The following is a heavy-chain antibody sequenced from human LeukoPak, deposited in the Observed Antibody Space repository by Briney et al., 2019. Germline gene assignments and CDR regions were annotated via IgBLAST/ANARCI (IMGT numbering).Heavy chain of an antibody. CDR2: IYYSGST. CDR1: GGSISSGGYY. J-gene: IGHJ3*02. V-gene: IGHV4-31*03. Sequence: NTSQTLSLTCTVSGGSISSGGYYWRWIRPHPGKGLEWIGYIYYSGSTYYNPFLKSRVTISVDTSKNQFSLKLSSVTAADTAVYYCARVRSRNSSSSGHGGAFDIWGQGTMVTVSS. D-gene: IGHD6-6*01. CDR3: ARVRSRNSSSSGHGGAFDI.